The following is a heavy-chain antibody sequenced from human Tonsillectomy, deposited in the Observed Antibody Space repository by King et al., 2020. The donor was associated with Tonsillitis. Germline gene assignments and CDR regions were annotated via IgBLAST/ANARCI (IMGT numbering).Heavy chain of an antibody. CDR1: GFSFSDSD. CDR2: IRTEANDYAT. CDR3: SRRGYYSRGFDY. J-gene: IGHJ4*02. D-gene: IGHD3-22*01. V-gene: IGHV3-73*02. Sequence: VQLVESGGGLVQPGGSLKLSCAASGFSFSDSDIHWVRQASGKGLEWVGLIRTEANDYATKYAASVKGRFSISRDDSKNTSYLQMNSLKTEDTAVYYCSRRGYYSRGFDYWGQGTQVTVSS.